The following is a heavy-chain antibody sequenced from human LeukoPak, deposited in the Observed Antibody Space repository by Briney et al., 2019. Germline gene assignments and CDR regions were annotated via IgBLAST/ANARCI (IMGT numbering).Heavy chain of an antibody. Sequence: PSETLSLTCTVSGGSISSSSYYWGWIRQPPGKGLEWIGSIYYSGSTYYNPSLKSRVTISVDTSKNQFSLKLSSVTAADTAVYYCARSFEPPDKYDSSGSAFDYWGQGTLVTVSS. V-gene: IGHV4-39*07. CDR3: ARSFEPPDKYDSSGSAFDY. CDR1: GGSISSSSYY. J-gene: IGHJ4*02. D-gene: IGHD3-22*01. CDR2: IYYSGST.